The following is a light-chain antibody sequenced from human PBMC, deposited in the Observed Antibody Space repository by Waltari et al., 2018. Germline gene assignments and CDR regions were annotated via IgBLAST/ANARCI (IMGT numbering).Light chain of an antibody. CDR3: QQYNNWLWT. CDR1: QSVSSN. Sequence: EIVMTQPPATLSVSPGERATLSCRASQSVSSNLACYQQKPGQAPRLLIYGASTRATGIPARFSGSGSGTEFTLTISSLQSEDFAVYYCQQYNNWLWTFGQGTKVEIK. V-gene: IGKV3-15*01. CDR2: GAS. J-gene: IGKJ1*01.